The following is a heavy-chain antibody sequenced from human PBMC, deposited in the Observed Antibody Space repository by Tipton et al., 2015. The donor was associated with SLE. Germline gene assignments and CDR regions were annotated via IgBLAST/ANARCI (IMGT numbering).Heavy chain of an antibody. CDR2: IIPIFGTT. CDR1: GGTFSSYA. D-gene: IGHD5-18*01. J-gene: IGHJ5*02. V-gene: IGHV1-69*01. Sequence: QSGPEVKKPGSSVKVSCKASGGTFSSYAISWVRQAPGQGLEWMGGIIPIFGTTNYAQKFQGRVTITADESTSTAYMELSSLRSEDTAVYYCARGFVDTAMVTWFDPWGQGTLVTVSS. CDR3: ARGFVDTAMVTWFDP.